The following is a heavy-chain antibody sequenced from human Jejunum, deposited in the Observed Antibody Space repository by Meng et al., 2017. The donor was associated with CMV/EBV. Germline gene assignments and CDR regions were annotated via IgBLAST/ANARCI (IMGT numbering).Heavy chain of an antibody. D-gene: IGHD3-10*01. CDR1: GFTVSSNY. J-gene: IGHJ6*02. CDR2: IYSDGTT. CDR3: ARGVNYSMDV. V-gene: IGHV3-53*05. Sequence: LSCVASGFTVSSNYMSWVRQAPGKGLEWVSIIYSDGTTYYADSVKGRFTISRDKSKNTLDLQMNSLRGEDTALYYCARGVNYSMDVWGQGTTVTVSS.